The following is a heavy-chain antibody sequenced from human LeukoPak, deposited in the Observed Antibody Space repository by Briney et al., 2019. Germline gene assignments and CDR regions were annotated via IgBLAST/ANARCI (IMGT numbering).Heavy chain of an antibody. CDR1: GFTVSSNY. CDR3: ARGYSSSWYQFDS. Sequence: PGGSLRLSCAASGFTVSSNYMSWVRQAPWKGLDWVSVIYSGGITYYADSVKGRFTISRDNSKNTLYLQMDSLRVEDTAVYYCARGYSSSWYQFDSWGQGTLVTVSS. D-gene: IGHD6-13*01. CDR2: IYSGGIT. J-gene: IGHJ4*02. V-gene: IGHV3-53*01.